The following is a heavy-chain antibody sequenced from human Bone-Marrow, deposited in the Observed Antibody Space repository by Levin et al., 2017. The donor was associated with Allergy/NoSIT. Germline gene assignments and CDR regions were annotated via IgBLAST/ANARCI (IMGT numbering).Heavy chain of an antibody. J-gene: IGHJ4*02. CDR3: ARQLAGNDY. CDR2: VDYSGAS. V-gene: IGHV4-39*01. CDR1: GVSISETTYY. D-gene: IGHD6-19*01. Sequence: SETLSLTCTVSGVSISETTYYWGWVRQAPGKGLEWVGSVDYSGASYYNPSLQSRATISIDTSKNQFSLKLTLLTAADTAVYFCARQLAGNDYWGQGTLVTVSS.